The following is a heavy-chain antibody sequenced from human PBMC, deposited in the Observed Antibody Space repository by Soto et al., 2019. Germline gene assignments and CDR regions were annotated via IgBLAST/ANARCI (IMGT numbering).Heavy chain of an antibody. V-gene: IGHV3-30*03. D-gene: IGHD1-26*01. CDR3: ASSPSGAYGGFDS. CDR2: ISYDGNKK. Sequence: PGGSLRLSCAASGFTFSSYGMHWVRQAPGKGLEWVAVISYDGNKKYYADSVKGRFTISRDNPKKTLYMQMNSLRVEDTAVYYCASSPSGAYGGFDSWGQGTLVTVSS. CDR1: GFTFSSYG. J-gene: IGHJ4*02.